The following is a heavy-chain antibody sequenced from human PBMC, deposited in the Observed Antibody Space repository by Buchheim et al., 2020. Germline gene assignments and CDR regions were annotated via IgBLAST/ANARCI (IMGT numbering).Heavy chain of an antibody. CDR2: ISGSGTT. Sequence: EVQLLESGGGLVQPGGSLRLSCAASGFTFSSFAMNWVRQAPGKGLEWVSAISGSGTTYYAESVKGRFTISRDNSKNTLYLQMNSLRAEDTAVYYCARGGSGTAFDYWGQGTL. CDR1: GFTFSSFA. V-gene: IGHV3-23*01. CDR3: ARGGSGTAFDY. D-gene: IGHD3-10*01. J-gene: IGHJ4*02.